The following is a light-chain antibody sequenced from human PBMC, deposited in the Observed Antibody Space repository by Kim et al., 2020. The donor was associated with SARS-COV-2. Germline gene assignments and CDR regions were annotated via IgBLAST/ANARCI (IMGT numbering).Light chain of an antibody. CDR1: QSIYGNS. J-gene: IGKJ1*01. Sequence: LSPGESATLTCKASQSIYGNSVAWYQHKPGQTPRLLIYDASSRATAIADRFSGSGSGTDFTLTISRLEPEDFALYYCQQYGSSPTFGQGTKVDIK. V-gene: IGKV3-20*01. CDR3: QQYGSSPT. CDR2: DAS.